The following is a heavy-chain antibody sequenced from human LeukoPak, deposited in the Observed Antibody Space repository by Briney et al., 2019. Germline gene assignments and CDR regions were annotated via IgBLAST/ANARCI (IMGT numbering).Heavy chain of an antibody. CDR3: ASHPGYDFWSGYSY. Sequence: QPGGSLILSCAGTGFSVSGNYMAWVRQAPGKGLVWVSRIQTDGSSTTYADFVKGRFTISRDNAKNTLYLQMNSLRAEDTAVYYCASHPGYDFWSGYSYWGQGTLVTVSS. V-gene: IGHV3-74*01. CDR1: GFSVSGNY. J-gene: IGHJ4*02. D-gene: IGHD3-3*01. CDR2: IQTDGSST.